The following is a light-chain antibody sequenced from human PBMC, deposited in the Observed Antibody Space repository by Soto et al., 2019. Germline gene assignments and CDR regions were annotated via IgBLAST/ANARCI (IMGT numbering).Light chain of an antibody. V-gene: IGKV3-20*01. Sequence: IVLTQSPGTLSLSPGERGTLSCRASQSVSSSYLAWYQQIPGQAPRLLMYGASNRATGIPDRFSGSGSGTDFTLTISRLEPEDFGVYYCQQYGDSPTFGGGTKVEIK. CDR3: QQYGDSPT. CDR1: QSVSSSY. J-gene: IGKJ4*01. CDR2: GAS.